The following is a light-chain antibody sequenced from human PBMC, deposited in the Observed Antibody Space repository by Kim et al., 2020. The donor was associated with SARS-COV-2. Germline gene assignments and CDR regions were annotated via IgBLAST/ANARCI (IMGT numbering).Light chain of an antibody. CDR1: QDSRND. V-gene: IGKV1-17*01. J-gene: IGKJ5*01. Sequence: ASEGDRDTIACRARQDSRNDLGWYQQNPGRAPKRLIYGASSLQSGVPSRFSGSGSGTEFTLTISSLQPEDFATYFCLQHNTYPITFGQGTRLEIK. CDR3: LQHNTYPIT. CDR2: GAS.